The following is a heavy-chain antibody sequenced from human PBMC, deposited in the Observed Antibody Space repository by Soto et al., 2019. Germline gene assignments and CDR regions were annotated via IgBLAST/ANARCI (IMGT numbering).Heavy chain of an antibody. CDR2: INHSGST. J-gene: IGHJ4*02. V-gene: IGHV4-34*01. Sequence: SETLSLTCAVYGGSFSGYYWSWIRQPPGKGLEWIGEINHSGSTNYNPSLKSRVTISVDTSKNQFSLKLSSVTAADTAVYYCARGPRDPAGYWGQGTLVTVSS. CDR3: ARGPRDPAGY. CDR1: GGSFSGYY.